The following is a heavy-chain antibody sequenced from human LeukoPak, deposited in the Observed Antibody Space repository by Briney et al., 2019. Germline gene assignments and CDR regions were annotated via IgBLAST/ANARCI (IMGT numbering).Heavy chain of an antibody. Sequence: GGSLRLSCAASGFTFDDYGMSWVRQAPGKGLEWVSGINWNGGSTGYADSVKGRFTIPRDNAKNSLYLQMNSLRAEDTALYYCARSFGLLGGSYYYYYMDVWGKGTTVTVSS. CDR1: GFTFDDYG. CDR3: ARSFGLLGGSYYYYYMDV. J-gene: IGHJ6*03. V-gene: IGHV3-20*04. CDR2: INWNGGST. D-gene: IGHD7-27*01.